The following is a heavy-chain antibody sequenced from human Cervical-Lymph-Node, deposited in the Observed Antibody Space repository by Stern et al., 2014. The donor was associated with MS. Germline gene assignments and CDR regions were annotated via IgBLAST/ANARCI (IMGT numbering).Heavy chain of an antibody. V-gene: IGHV1-69*18. CDR3: ARATVSRGAFDI. D-gene: IGHD4-17*01. Sequence: VQLVQSGAEVKKPGSSVKVSCKASGGTFSSYAISWVRQAPGQGPEWMGSIVPCLGAPNYAHRFQVRLTITADESTSTAYMELSSLKSDDAAVYYCARATVSRGAFDIWGQGTMVTVSS. J-gene: IGHJ3*02. CDR1: GGTFSSYA. CDR2: IVPCLGAP.